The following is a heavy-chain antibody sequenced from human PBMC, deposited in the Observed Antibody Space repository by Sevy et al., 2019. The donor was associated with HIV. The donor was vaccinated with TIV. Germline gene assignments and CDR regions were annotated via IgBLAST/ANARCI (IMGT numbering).Heavy chain of an antibody. CDR1: GGSISSYY. CDR2: IYTSGST. D-gene: IGHD3-3*01. V-gene: IGHV4-4*07. J-gene: IGHJ3*02. Sequence: SETLSLTCTVSGGSISSYYWSWIRQPAGKGLEWIGRIYTSGSTNYNPTLKSRVTMSVDTSKNQFSLKLSSVTAADTAVYYCARDFSGSYDFWSGYYTGEDAFDIWDQGTMVTVSS. CDR3: ARDFSGSYDFWSGYYTGEDAFDI.